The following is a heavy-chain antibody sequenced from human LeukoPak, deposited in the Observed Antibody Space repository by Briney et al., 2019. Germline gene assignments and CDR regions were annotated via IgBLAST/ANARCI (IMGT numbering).Heavy chain of an antibody. D-gene: IGHD5-12*01. CDR1: GFTFSSYW. J-gene: IGHJ3*02. CDR3: ASGMPTTFDM. CDR2: ISSDGRST. V-gene: IGHV3-74*01. Sequence: PGGSLRLSXAASGFTFSSYWMHWVRQAPGEGLVWVSRISSDGRSTSHADSVKGRFTISRDNAKNTLYLQMNSLGPEDTAVYYCASGMPTTFDMWGQGTMVTVSS.